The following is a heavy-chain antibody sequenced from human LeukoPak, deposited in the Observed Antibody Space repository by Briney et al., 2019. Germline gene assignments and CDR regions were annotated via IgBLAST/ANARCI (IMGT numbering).Heavy chain of an antibody. V-gene: IGHV3-33*01. Sequence: GRSLRLSCAASGFTFSSYGMHWVRQAPGKGLEWVAVIWYDGSNKYYADSVKGRFTISRDNSKNTLYLQMNSLRAEDTAVYYCARGNGDPLLYGIDVWGKGTTVTVSS. D-gene: IGHD4-17*01. CDR1: GFTFSSYG. CDR3: ARGNGDPLLYGIDV. J-gene: IGHJ6*04. CDR2: IWYDGSNK.